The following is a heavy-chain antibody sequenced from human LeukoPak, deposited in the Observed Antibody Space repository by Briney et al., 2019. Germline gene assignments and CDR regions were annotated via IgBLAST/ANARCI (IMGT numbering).Heavy chain of an antibody. D-gene: IGHD6-13*01. J-gene: IGHJ4*02. CDR1: GGSFSGYY. V-gene: IGHV4-34*01. CDR2: INHSGST. CDR3: ARLPWIAAAGTADDY. Sequence: KPSETLSLTCAVYGGSFSGYYWSWIRQPPGKGLEWIGEINHSGSTNYNPSLKSRVTISVDTSKNQFSLKLSSVTAADTAVYYCARLPWIAAAGTADDYWGQGTLVTVSS.